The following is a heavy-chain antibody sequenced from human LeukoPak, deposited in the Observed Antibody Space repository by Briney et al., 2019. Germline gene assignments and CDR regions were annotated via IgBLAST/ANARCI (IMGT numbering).Heavy chain of an antibody. V-gene: IGHV4-59*01. Sequence: PSETLSPTCTVSGGSISSYYWSWIRQPPGKGLEWIGYIYYSGSTSYSPSLKSRVTISADTSKNQFSLKLSSVTAADTAVYYCARCIGSSSFARWFDPWGQGTLVTVSS. D-gene: IGHD6-6*01. CDR3: ARCIGSSSFARWFDP. CDR1: GGSISSYY. J-gene: IGHJ5*02. CDR2: IYYSGST.